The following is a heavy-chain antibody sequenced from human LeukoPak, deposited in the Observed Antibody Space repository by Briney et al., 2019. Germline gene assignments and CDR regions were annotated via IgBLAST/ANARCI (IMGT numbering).Heavy chain of an antibody. J-gene: IGHJ4*02. CDR3: ARLAIAVAGFDY. CDR2: INSDGSST. V-gene: IGHV3-74*01. CDR1: GFTFSSYW. D-gene: IGHD6-19*01. Sequence: GGSLRLSCAASGFTFSSYWMHWVRQAPGKGLVCVSRINSDGSSTYYADSVKGRFTISSDNSKNTLYLQMNSLRAEDTAVYYCARLAIAVAGFDYWGQGTLVTVSS.